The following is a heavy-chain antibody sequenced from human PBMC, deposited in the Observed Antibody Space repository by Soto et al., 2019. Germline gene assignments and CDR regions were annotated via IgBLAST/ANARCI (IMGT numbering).Heavy chain of an antibody. D-gene: IGHD1-26*01. V-gene: IGHV3-30-3*01. CDR1: GFTFSSYA. Sequence: PGGSLRLSCAASGFTFSSYAMHWVRQAPGKGLEWVAVISYDGSSKYYADSVKGRFTISRDNSKNTLYLQMNSLRAEDTAVYYCLVGATTWGQGTLVTVS. CDR2: ISYDGSSK. J-gene: IGHJ5*02. CDR3: LVGATT.